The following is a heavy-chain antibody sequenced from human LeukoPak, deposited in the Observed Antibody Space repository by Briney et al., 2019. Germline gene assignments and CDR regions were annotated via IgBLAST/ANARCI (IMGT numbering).Heavy chain of an antibody. J-gene: IGHJ4*02. Sequence: PGGSLRLSCAASGFTFSTYRMNWVRQAPGKGLEWLSYISSGSNTIFYADSVKGRSTISRDNAKNSLFLQVNSLRDEDTAVYYGARGSYYAPYYFDYWGQGTLVTVSS. V-gene: IGHV3-48*02. CDR1: GFTFSTYR. CDR3: ARGSYYAPYYFDY. D-gene: IGHD1-26*01. CDR2: ISSGSNTI.